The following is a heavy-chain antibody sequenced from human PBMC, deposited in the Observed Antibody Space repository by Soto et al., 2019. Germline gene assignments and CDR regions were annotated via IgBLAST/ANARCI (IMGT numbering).Heavy chain of an antibody. V-gene: IGHV4-39*01. CDR3: ARRKTGTGVDY. CDR2: IHSGGSA. J-gene: IGHJ4*02. CDR1: GASIANSNDY. Sequence: QLHLRESGPGLVKPSETLSLTCTVSGASIANSNDYWGWVRQPPGKGLASIGMIHSGGSAYYDPSLKSRVTISVDTSNNNFSLKLTSVTAADTAVYYCARRKTGTGVDYWGQGTLVTVSS. D-gene: IGHD1-7*01.